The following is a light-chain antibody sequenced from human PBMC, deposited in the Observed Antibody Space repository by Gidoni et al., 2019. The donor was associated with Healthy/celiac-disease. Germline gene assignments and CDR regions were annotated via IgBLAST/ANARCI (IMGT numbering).Light chain of an antibody. Sequence: DIQMTQSPSTLSASVGDRVTITCRASQSISSWLAWYQQKPGKAPKLLIYKASSLESGVPSRFSGSGSGTEFTFTISSLQPDDFATYYCQQYNSYSRTFGQGTMVEIK. CDR2: KAS. CDR1: QSISSW. V-gene: IGKV1-5*03. J-gene: IGKJ1*01. CDR3: QQYNSYSRT.